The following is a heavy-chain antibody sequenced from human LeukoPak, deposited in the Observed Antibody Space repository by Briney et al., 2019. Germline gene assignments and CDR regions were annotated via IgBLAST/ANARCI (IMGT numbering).Heavy chain of an antibody. V-gene: IGHV3-23*01. Sequence: GGSLRLSCAASGFTVSSYAMSWVRHAPGRGLEWVSAISGSGGSTYYADSVKGRFTISRDNSKNTLYLQMNSLRAEDTAVYYCAKVSGGWYNYYGMDVWGKGTTVTVSS. D-gene: IGHD6-19*01. CDR2: ISGSGGST. CDR3: AKVSGGWYNYYGMDV. J-gene: IGHJ6*04. CDR1: GFTVSSYA.